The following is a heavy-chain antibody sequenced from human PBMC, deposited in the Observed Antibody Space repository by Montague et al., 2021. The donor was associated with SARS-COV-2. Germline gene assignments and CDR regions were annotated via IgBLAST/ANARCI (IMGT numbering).Heavy chain of an antibody. CDR1: GFSLSTSGVG. V-gene: IGHV2-5*02. CDR2: IYWDDDK. D-gene: IGHD3-10*01. J-gene: IGHJ4*02. CDR3: AHRSLELLWFGWGY. Sequence: PALMKPRQTLTLTCTFSGFSLSTSGVGVGWIRQPPGKALEWLALIYWDDDKRYSPSLKSRLTITKDTSKNQVVLTMTNMDPVDTATYYCAHRSLELLWFGWGYWGQGTLVTVSS.